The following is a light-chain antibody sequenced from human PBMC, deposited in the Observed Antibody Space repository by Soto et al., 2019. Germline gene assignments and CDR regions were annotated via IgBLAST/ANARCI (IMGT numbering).Light chain of an antibody. CDR1: RSVSSRY. Sequence: EIVLTQSPGTLSLSPGERATLSCRASRSVSSRYLAWYQQKPGQAPRLLIYGASSRATGIPDRFSGSGSGTDFTLTISSLEPEDFAGYHCHQYGYSPNTFGQGTKLEIK. J-gene: IGKJ2*01. CDR2: GAS. CDR3: HQYGYSPNT. V-gene: IGKV3-20*01.